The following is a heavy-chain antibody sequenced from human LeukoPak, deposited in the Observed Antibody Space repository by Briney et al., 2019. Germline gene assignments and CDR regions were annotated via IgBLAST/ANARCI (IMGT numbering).Heavy chain of an antibody. Sequence: GGSLRLSCAASGFTFSSYEMNWVRQAPGKGLELVSYISGSGSTIYYADSVKGRFTISRDNAKNSLNLQMNSLRAEDTAVYYCARGDARYYYGMDVWGQGTTVTVSS. CDR3: ARGDARYYYGMDV. V-gene: IGHV3-48*03. J-gene: IGHJ6*02. CDR2: ISGSGSTI. D-gene: IGHD3-16*01. CDR1: GFTFSSYE.